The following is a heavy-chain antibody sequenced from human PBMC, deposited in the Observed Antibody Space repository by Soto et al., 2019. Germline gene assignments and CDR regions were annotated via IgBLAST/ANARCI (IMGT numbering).Heavy chain of an antibody. CDR3: ARQVDSSGYYNFDY. Sequence: SETLSLTCTVSGGSISSSSCYWGWIRQPPGKGLEWIGSIYYSGSTYYNPSLKSRVTISVDTSKNQFSLKLSSVTAADTAVYYCARQVDSSGYYNFDYWGQGTLVTVSS. V-gene: IGHV4-39*01. D-gene: IGHD3-22*01. CDR2: IYYSGST. CDR1: GGSISSSSCY. J-gene: IGHJ4*02.